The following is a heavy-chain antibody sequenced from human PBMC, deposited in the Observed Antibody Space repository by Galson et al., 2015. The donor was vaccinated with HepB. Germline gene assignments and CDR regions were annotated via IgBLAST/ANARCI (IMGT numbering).Heavy chain of an antibody. CDR3: ARDPPEGRYSYGYDY. D-gene: IGHD5-18*01. J-gene: IGHJ4*02. Sequence: SLRLSCAASGFTFSSYAMHWVRQAPGKGLEWVAVISYDGSNKYYADSVKGRFTISRDNSKNTLYLQMNSLRAEDTAVYYCARDPPEGRYSYGYDYWGQGTLVTVSS. CDR1: GFTFSSYA. CDR2: ISYDGSNK. V-gene: IGHV3-30*04.